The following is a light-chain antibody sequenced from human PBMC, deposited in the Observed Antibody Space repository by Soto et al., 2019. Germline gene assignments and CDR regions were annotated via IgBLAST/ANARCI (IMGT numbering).Light chain of an antibody. V-gene: IGKV3-15*01. CDR2: GAS. J-gene: IGKJ4*01. CDR3: QQYNNWPLT. Sequence: EIVMTQSPATLSVSPGERATLSCRASQSVSSNLAWYQQKPGQAPRLLIYGASTRATGISGRFSGSGSGTEFTLTISSLQSEDFAGYYCQQYNNWPLTFGGGTKLEIK. CDR1: QSVSSN.